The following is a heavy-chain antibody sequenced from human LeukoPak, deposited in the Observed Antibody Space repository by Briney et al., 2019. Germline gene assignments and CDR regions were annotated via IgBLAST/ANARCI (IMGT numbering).Heavy chain of an antibody. CDR2: IIPILGIA. Sequence: ASVKVSCKASGGTFSSYAISWVRQAPGQGLEWMGRIIPILGIANYAQKFQGRVTITADKSTSTAYMELSSLRSEDTAVYYCARVGYSSSSGRTFDYWGQGTLVTVSS. V-gene: IGHV1-69*04. CDR3: ARVGYSSSSGRTFDY. J-gene: IGHJ4*02. D-gene: IGHD6-6*01. CDR1: GGTFSSYA.